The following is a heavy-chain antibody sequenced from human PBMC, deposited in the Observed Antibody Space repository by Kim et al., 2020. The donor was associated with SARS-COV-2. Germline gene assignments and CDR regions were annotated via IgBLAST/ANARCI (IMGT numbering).Heavy chain of an antibody. D-gene: IGHD3-10*01. CDR3: ARVGSGSYVVFHH. CDR2: NYSSGST. Sequence: SETLSLTCTVSGGSINSYYWIWIRQPPGKGLEWIGYNYSSGSTNYNPSLKSRVTMSVDTAQNQFSLNLTSVTAADTAVYYCARVGSGSYVVFHHWGQGTLVIVSS. J-gene: IGHJ1*01. V-gene: IGHV4-59*13. CDR1: GGSINSYY.